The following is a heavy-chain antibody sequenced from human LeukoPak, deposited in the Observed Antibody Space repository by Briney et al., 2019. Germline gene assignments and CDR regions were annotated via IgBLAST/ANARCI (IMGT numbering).Heavy chain of an antibody. CDR3: ARGYNGGSYSIDY. D-gene: IGHD1-26*01. Sequence: SETLSLTCTVSGGSISSYYWSWIRQPPGKGLGWIGYIYYSGSTNYNPSLKSRVTISVDTSKNQFSLKLSSVTAADTAVYYCARGYNGGSYSIDYWGQGTLVTVSS. V-gene: IGHV4-59*01. CDR2: IYYSGST. J-gene: IGHJ4*02. CDR1: GGSISSYY.